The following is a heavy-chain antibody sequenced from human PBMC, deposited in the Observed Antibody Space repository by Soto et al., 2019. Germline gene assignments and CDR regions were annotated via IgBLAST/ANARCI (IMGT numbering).Heavy chain of an antibody. V-gene: IGHV1-69*10. CDR3: ARDRPLTTVTTGYYFDY. CDR2: IIPIFGIA. D-gene: IGHD4-17*01. CDR1: GGTFSSYA. Sequence: ASVKVSCKASGGTFSSYAISWVRQAPGQGLEWMGGIIPIFGIANYAQKFQGRVTITADKSTSTAYMELSSLRSEDTAVYYCARDRPLTTVTTGYYFDYWGHGTLVTVSS. J-gene: IGHJ4*01.